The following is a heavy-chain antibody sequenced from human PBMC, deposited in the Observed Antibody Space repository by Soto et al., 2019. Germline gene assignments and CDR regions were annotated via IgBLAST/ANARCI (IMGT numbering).Heavy chain of an antibody. J-gene: IGHJ6*02. Sequence: EVQLVESGGGLVQPGGSLRLSCAASGFTFSSYSMNWVRQAPGKGLEWVSYISSSRSTIYYADSVKGRFTNSRDNAKNALYLQMNSLRDEDTAVYYCARDRFYYGGNSPSPYYYYGMDVWGQGTTVTVSS. CDR1: GFTFSSYS. V-gene: IGHV3-48*02. CDR3: ARDRFYYGGNSPSPYYYYGMDV. D-gene: IGHD4-17*01. CDR2: ISSSRSTI.